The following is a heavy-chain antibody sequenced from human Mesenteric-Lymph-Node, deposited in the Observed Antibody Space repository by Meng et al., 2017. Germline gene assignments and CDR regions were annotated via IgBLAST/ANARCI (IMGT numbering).Heavy chain of an antibody. V-gene: IGHV1-69*02. CDR2: IIPILGIA. CDR1: GGTFSSYT. CDR3: ARPWLSGWYVPDAFDI. D-gene: IGHD6-19*01. Sequence: SVKVSCKASGGTFSSYTISWVRQAPGQGLEWMGRIIPILGIANYAQKFQDRVTITADKSTSTAYMELSSLRSEDTAVYYCARPWLSGWYVPDAFDIWGQGTMVTVSS. J-gene: IGHJ3*02.